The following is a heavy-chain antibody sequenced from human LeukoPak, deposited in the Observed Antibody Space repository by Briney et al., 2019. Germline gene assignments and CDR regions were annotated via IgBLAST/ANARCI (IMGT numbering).Heavy chain of an antibody. Sequence: ASVTVSFKAPAYTFTDYGITWVRQAPGQGLEWMGWISGHNGHTNYPQRFQARVTMTTDTSTSTAYMELRSLRSDDTAVYFCARFPQPGTTSFFYHYMDVWGKGTTVTVSS. CDR1: AYTFTDYG. V-gene: IGHV1-18*04. J-gene: IGHJ6*03. CDR3: ARFPQPGTTSFFYHYMDV. CDR2: ISGHNGHT. D-gene: IGHD1-7*01.